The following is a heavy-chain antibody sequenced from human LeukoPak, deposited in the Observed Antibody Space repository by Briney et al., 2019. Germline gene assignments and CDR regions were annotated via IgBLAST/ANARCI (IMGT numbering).Heavy chain of an antibody. J-gene: IGHJ6*02. V-gene: IGHV1-18*01. CDR2: ISAYNGNT. D-gene: IGHD4-17*01. CDR3: ARVDDYGDYPNYGMDV. Sequence: ASVKVSCKASGGTFSSYAISWVRQAPGQGLEWMGWISAYNGNTNYAQKLQGRVTMTTDTSTSTAYMELRSLRSDDTAVYYCARVDDYGDYPNYGMDVWGQGTTVTVSS. CDR1: GGTFSSYA.